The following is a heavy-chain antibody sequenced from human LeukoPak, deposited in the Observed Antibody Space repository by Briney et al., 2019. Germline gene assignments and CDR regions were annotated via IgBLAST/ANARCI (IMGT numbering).Heavy chain of an antibody. CDR2: LSGSGIST. J-gene: IGHJ4*02. V-gene: IGHV3-23*01. CDR1: GFTFSSYA. CDR3: AKDRDSSGWYYFDY. Sequence: AGGSLRLSCAASGFTFSSYAMSWVRQAPGKGLEWVSALSGSGISTSYADSVKGRFTTSRDNSKNTLYLQMNSLRAEDTAVYYCAKDRDSSGWYYFDYWGQGTLVTVSS. D-gene: IGHD6-19*01.